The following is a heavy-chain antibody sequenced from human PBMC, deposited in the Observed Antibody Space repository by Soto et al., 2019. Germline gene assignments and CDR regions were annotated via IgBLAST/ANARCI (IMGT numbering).Heavy chain of an antibody. Sequence: QVQLVQSGAEVKRPGSSVKVSCKASGYTFLNYDVAWVRRAPGQGLEWMGWISISKGKTYYQQSLQGRVTMTTDTATTTADMEGRSLRSDDTAVYYCALKGYIGNFGLDVWGQGTTVTVSS. CDR3: ALKGYIGNFGLDV. CDR1: GYTFLNYD. V-gene: IGHV1-18*01. D-gene: IGHD5-12*01. J-gene: IGHJ6*02. CDR2: ISISKGKT.